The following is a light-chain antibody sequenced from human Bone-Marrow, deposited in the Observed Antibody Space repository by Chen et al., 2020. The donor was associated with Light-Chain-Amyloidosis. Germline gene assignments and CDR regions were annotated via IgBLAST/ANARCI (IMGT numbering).Light chain of an antibody. CDR1: NIGSTS. J-gene: IGLJ3*02. V-gene: IGLV3-21*02. CDR3: QVWDRSSDRPV. CDR2: DDS. Sequence: SYVLTQPSSVSVAPGQMATLACGGNNIGSTSVHWYQQTPGQAPLLVVYDDSDRPSGIPERLSGSKSGNTATLTISRVEAGDEADYYCQVWDRSSDRPVFGGGTKLTVL.